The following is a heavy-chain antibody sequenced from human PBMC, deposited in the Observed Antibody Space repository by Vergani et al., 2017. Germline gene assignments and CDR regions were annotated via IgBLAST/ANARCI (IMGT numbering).Heavy chain of an antibody. J-gene: IGHJ5*01. Sequence: QVQLVESEGGVVQPGRSLTLSCVASGFTFSSHGMHWVRQAPGKGLEWVAVIWYDGSNKYYGDSVKGRFTISRDNSKNTLYLQRNSLRVEDTAVYYCARWGNEKRRDSWGKGTLVTVSS. V-gene: IGHV3-33*01. CDR3: ARWGNEKRRDS. CDR2: IWYDGSNK. D-gene: IGHD1-1*01. CDR1: GFTFSSHG.